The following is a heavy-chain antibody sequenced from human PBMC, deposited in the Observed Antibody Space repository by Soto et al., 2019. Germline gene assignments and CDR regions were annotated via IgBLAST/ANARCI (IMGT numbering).Heavy chain of an antibody. J-gene: IGHJ4*02. D-gene: IGHD1-26*01. V-gene: IGHV3-30-3*01. CDR1: GFTFSSYA. Sequence: QAQLVESGGGVVQPGRSLRLSCAASGFTFSSYAMHWVRQAPGKGLEWVAVISYDGSNKYYADSVKGRFTISRDNSKNTLYLQMNSLRAEDTAVYYCARERTWELPGPFDYWGQGTLVTVSS. CDR3: ARERTWELPGPFDY. CDR2: ISYDGSNK.